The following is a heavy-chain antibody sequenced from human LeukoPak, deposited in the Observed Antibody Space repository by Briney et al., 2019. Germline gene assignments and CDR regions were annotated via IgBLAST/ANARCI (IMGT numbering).Heavy chain of an antibody. V-gene: IGHV1-2*02. D-gene: IGHD3-10*01. Sequence: VASVKVSCKASGYTFTGYYMHWVRQAPGQGLEWMGWINPNSGGTNYAQKFQGRVTMTRDTYVTTAYMEPRSLRSDDTAVYFCARERESGRSDAFDFWGQGTMVTVSS. CDR3: ARERESGRSDAFDF. CDR1: GYTFTGYY. CDR2: INPNSGGT. J-gene: IGHJ3*01.